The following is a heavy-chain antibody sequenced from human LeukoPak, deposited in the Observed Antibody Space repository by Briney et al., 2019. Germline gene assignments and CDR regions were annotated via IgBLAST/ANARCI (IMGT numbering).Heavy chain of an antibody. Sequence: SETLPLTCTVSGGSISGYYWSWIRQPPGKRLEWIGYIYDSGSTNYNPSLKSRVIMSVDTSRNQFSLKLRSTTPADTAVYYCTRTSSATAIDYWGQGTLVTVSS. D-gene: IGHD1-1*01. J-gene: IGHJ4*02. CDR1: GGSISGYY. V-gene: IGHV4-59*01. CDR2: IYDSGST. CDR3: TRTSSATAIDY.